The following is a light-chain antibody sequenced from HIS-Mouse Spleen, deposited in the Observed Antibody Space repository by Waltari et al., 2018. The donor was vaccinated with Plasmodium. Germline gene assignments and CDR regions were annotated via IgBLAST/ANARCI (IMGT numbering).Light chain of an antibody. CDR1: QSLVYSDGNTY. Sequence: DVVMTQSPLSLPVTLGQPSSIACRSSQSLVYSDGNTYLNWFQHRPGQFPRLLIYQVSQRESGVPDRVSGSGSGTDVTLKISRVEAEDVGVYDCMQGTHWPPRVTFGGGTKVELK. J-gene: IGKJ4*01. CDR2: QVS. CDR3: MQGTHWPPRVT. V-gene: IGKV2-30*01.